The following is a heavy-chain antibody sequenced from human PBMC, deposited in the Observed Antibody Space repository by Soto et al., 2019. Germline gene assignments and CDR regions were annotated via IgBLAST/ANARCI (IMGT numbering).Heavy chain of an antibody. CDR2: IIPIFGTA. D-gene: IGHD1-26*01. Sequence: ASVKVSCKASGGTFSSYAISWVRQAPGQGLEWMGGIIPIFGTADYAQKFQGRVTITADESTSTAYMELSSLRSEDTAVYYCVLGRGATKGGDAFDIWGQGTMVTVSS. CDR3: VLGRGATKGGDAFDI. CDR1: GGTFSSYA. J-gene: IGHJ3*02. V-gene: IGHV1-69*13.